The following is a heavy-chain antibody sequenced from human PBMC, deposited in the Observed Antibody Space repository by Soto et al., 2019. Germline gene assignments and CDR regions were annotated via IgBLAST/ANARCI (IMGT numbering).Heavy chain of an antibody. D-gene: IGHD4-17*01. CDR2: INHSGST. CDR1: GGSFSGYY. CDR3: ARSATVTTGDY. J-gene: IGHJ4*02. V-gene: IGHV4-34*01. Sequence: QVQLQQWGAGLLKPSETLSLTCAVYGGSFSGYYWSWIRQPPGKGLEWIGEINHSGSTNYNPSLKSRVTISVATSKNQFSRKLRSVTAADTAVYYCARSATVTTGDYWGQGTLVTVSS.